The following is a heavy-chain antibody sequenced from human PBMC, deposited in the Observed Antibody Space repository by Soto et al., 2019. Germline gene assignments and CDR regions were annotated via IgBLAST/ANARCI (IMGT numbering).Heavy chain of an antibody. CDR1: GGSISSGGYS. J-gene: IGHJ4*02. CDR3: ARSYSSSTFDY. CDR2: IYHSGST. D-gene: IGHD6-6*01. V-gene: IGHV4-30-2*01. Sequence: SETLSLTCAVSGGSISSGGYSWSWIRQPPGKGLEWIGYIYHSGSTYYNPSLKSRVTISVDRSKNQFSLKLSPVTAADTAVYYCARSYSSSTFDYWGQGTLVTVSS.